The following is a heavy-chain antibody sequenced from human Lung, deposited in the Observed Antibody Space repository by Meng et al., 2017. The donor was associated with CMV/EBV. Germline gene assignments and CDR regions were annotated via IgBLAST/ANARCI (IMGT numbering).Heavy chain of an antibody. CDR1: GYTFTSYD. D-gene: IGHD2-2*01. Sequence: ASXXVFXKASGYTFTSYDINWVRQATGQGLEWMGWMNPNSGNTGYAQKFQGRVTMTRNTSISTAYMELSSLRSEDTAVYYCARTCSSTSCSDFDYWGQGTLVTVSS. CDR2: MNPNSGNT. V-gene: IGHV1-8*01. J-gene: IGHJ4*02. CDR3: ARTCSSTSCSDFDY.